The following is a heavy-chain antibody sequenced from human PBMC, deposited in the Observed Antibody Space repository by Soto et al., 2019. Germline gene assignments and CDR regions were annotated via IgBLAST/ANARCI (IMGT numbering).Heavy chain of an antibody. D-gene: IGHD2-8*01. Sequence: GGSLRLSCAASGFTFRNYWMKWVRQAPGKGLEWVANIKEDGSETYYADSVKGRFTISRDNAKNSLFLQMNSLRAEDTALYFCARGLYSTIYWGQGALVTVSS. CDR3: ARGLYSTIY. CDR1: GFTFRNYW. J-gene: IGHJ4*02. V-gene: IGHV3-7*03. CDR2: IKEDGSET.